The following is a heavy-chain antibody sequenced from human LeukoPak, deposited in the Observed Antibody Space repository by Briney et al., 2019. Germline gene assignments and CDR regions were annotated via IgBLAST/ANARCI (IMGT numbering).Heavy chain of an antibody. J-gene: IGHJ4*02. CDR2: IIPIFGTA. D-gene: IGHD6-19*01. CDR3: AREEVRRAVAGYFDY. CDR1: GGTFSSYA. V-gene: IGHV1-69*01. Sequence: SVKVSCKASGGTFSSYAINWVRQAPGQGLEWMGGIIPIFGTANYAQKFQDRVTITADESTSTAYMELSSLRSDDTAVYYCAREEVRRAVAGYFDYWGQGTLVTVSS.